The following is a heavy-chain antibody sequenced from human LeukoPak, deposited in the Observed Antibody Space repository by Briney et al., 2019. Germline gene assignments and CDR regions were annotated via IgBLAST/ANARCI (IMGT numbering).Heavy chain of an antibody. Sequence: PSQTLSLTCTVSGRSISSGSYYWTWIRQPAGKGLEWIGRIYTSGSTNYNPSLKSRVTISVDTSKNQFSLKLSSVTAADTAVYYCAGGSTSAYYYYMDVWGKGTTVTVSS. CDR2: IYTSGST. CDR1: GRSISSGSYY. D-gene: IGHD2-2*01. V-gene: IGHV4-61*02. J-gene: IGHJ6*03. CDR3: AGGSTSAYYYYMDV.